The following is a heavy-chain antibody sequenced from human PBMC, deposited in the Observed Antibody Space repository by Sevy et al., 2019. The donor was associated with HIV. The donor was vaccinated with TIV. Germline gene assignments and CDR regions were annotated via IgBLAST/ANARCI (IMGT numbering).Heavy chain of an antibody. J-gene: IGHJ3*02. CDR1: GFTFSSYS. CDR3: ALGYSSGWHNGAFDI. Sequence: GGSLRLSCAASGFTFSSYSMNWVRQAPGKGLEWVAYISSSSSTIYYADSVKGRFTISRDNAKNSLYLQMNSLRDEDTAVYYCALGYSSGWHNGAFDIWGQGTMVTVSS. D-gene: IGHD6-19*01. CDR2: ISSSSSTI. V-gene: IGHV3-48*02.